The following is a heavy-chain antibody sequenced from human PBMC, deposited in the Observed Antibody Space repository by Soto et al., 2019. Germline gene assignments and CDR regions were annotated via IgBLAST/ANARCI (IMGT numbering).Heavy chain of an antibody. CDR3: ARGSLGPDY. J-gene: IGHJ4*02. CDR1: SGSLVNYY. V-gene: IGHV4-4*07. D-gene: IGHD1-26*01. CDR2: IFPTGNT. Sequence: PSETLSLTCTVSSGSLVNYYCSWIRQPAGKGLEWIGRIFPTGNTDYNPSLRSRVTMSVDTSKNQFSLKLNSVTAADTAVYYCARGSLGPDYWGPGTLVTVSS.